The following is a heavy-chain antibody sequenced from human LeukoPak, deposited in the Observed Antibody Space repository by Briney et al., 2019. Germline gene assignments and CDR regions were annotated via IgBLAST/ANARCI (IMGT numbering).Heavy chain of an antibody. D-gene: IGHD3-10*01. V-gene: IGHV1-18*04. CDR2: ISAYNGNT. CDR1: GYTFTGYY. CDR3: ARVRVRGVTFDY. Sequence: ASVKVSCKASGYTFTGYYMHWVRQAPGQGLEWMGWISAYNGNTNYAQKLQGRVTMTTDTSTSTAYMELRSLRSDDTAVYYCARVRVRGVTFDYWGQGTLVTVSS. J-gene: IGHJ4*02.